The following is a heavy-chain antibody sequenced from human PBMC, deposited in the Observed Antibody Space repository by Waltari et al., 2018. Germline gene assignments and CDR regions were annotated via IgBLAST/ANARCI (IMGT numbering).Heavy chain of an antibody. Sequence: QVQLVQSGAQVKKPGASVMVSCKASGYTFTSYAINWVRQATGQGLEWMGWMNPNRGNTGYAQKFQGRVTMTRNTSISTAYMELSSLRSEDTAVYYCARPYGDSDGDWFDPWGQGTLVTVSS. V-gene: IGHV1-8*01. J-gene: IGHJ5*02. D-gene: IGHD4-17*01. CDR1: GYTFTSYA. CDR3: ARPYGDSDGDWFDP. CDR2: MNPNRGNT.